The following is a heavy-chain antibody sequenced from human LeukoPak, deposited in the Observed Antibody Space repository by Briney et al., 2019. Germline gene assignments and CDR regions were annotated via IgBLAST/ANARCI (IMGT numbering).Heavy chain of an antibody. J-gene: IGHJ5*02. CDR3: ARVSFSIRWFDP. V-gene: IGHV4-34*01. Sequence: PSETLSLICAVYGGSFSGYYWSWIRQPPGKGLEWIGEINHSGSTNYNPPLKSRVTISVDTSKNQFSLKLSSVTAADTAVYYCARVSFSIRWFDPWGQGTLVAVSS. CDR1: GGSFSGYY. D-gene: IGHD4-17*01. CDR2: INHSGST.